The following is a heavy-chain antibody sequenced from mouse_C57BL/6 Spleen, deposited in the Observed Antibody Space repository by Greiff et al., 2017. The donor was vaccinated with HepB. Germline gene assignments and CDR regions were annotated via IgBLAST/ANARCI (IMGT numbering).Heavy chain of an antibody. J-gene: IGHJ2*01. Sequence: QVQLKQPGAELVKPGASVKLSCKASGYTFTSYWMPWVRQRPGQGLEWIGMIHPNSGSTNYNEKFKSKATLTGDKSSSTAYMQLSSLTSEDSAVYYCARRDTAYDFDDWGQGTTLTVSS. V-gene: IGHV1-64*01. CDR1: GYTFTSYW. CDR3: ARRDTAYDFDD. D-gene: IGHD3-3*01. CDR2: IHPNSGST.